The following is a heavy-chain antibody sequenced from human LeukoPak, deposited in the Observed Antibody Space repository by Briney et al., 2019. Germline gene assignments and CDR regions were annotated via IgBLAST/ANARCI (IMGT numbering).Heavy chain of an antibody. J-gene: IGHJ4*02. Sequence: KASETLSLTCTVSGGSISSYYWSWIRQPPGKGLEWIGYIYYSGSANYNPSLKSRVTISVDASKNQFSVKLSSVTAAHTAVYYCASSDYRGFEYWGQGTLVTVSS. CDR3: ASSDYRGFEY. D-gene: IGHD3-16*01. CDR2: IYYSGSA. CDR1: GGSISSYY. V-gene: IGHV4-59*08.